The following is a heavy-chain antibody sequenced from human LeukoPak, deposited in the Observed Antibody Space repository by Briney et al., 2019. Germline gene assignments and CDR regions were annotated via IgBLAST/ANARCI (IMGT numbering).Heavy chain of an antibody. CDR2: IYYSGRT. V-gene: IGHV4-39*07. Sequence: GSLRHSCAASGFTVSNNYMRWVRQPPGKGLDWVGSIYYSGRTYYNPSIKSRFTISRDPTKNQFSLNLASVSAGDAAVYYVARATNQGCFDHWGQGVVDTVSS. CDR3: ARATNQGCFDH. J-gene: IGHJ4*02. D-gene: IGHD1-14*01. CDR1: GFTVSNNYM.